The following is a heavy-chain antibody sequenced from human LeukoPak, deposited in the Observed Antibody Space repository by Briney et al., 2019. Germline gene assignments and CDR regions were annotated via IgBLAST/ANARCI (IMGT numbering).Heavy chain of an antibody. Sequence: PGRSLRLSCAASGFTFSSYGMHWVRQAPGKGLEWVAVISYDGSNKYYADSVKGRFTISRDNSKNTLYLQMNSLRAEDTAVYYCAKDPDYDYVWGSYDYWGQGTLVTVSS. CDR2: ISYDGSNK. CDR3: AKDPDYDYVWGSYDY. CDR1: GFTFSSYG. J-gene: IGHJ4*02. V-gene: IGHV3-30*18. D-gene: IGHD3-16*01.